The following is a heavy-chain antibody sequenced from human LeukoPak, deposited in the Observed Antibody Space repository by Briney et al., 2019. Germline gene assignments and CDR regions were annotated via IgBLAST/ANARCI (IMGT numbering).Heavy chain of an antibody. Sequence: SETLSLTCTVSGGSISSSSYYWGWIRQPPGKGLEWIGSIYYSGSTYYNPSLKSRVTISVDTSKNQFSLKLSSVTAADTAVYYCARGQGAVAGTPFDYWGQGTLVTVSS. CDR1: GGSISSSSYY. V-gene: IGHV4-39*01. J-gene: IGHJ4*02. CDR2: IYYSGST. CDR3: ARGQGAVAGTPFDY. D-gene: IGHD6-19*01.